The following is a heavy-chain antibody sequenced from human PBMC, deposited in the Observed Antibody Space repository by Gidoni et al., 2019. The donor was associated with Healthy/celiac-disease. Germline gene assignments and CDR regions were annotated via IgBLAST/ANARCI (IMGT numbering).Heavy chain of an antibody. CDR1: GYTLTELS. V-gene: IGHV1-24*01. CDR3: QTLGYCSSTSCYDAFDI. Sequence: QVQLVQSGAEVKKPGAAVKVSCKVSGYTLTELSMHWVRQAPGKGLEWMGGFDPEDGETIYAQKFQGRVTMTEDTSTETAYMELSSLRSEDTDVYYCQTLGYCSSTSCYDAFDIWGQGTMVTVSS. J-gene: IGHJ3*02. D-gene: IGHD2-2*01. CDR2: FDPEDGET.